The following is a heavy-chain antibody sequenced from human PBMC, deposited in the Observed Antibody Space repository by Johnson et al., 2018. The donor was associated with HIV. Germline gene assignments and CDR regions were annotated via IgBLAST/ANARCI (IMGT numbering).Heavy chain of an antibody. Sequence: QVQLVESGGGLVKPGGSLRLSCAASGFTFSSYGMHWVRQAPGKGLEWLAVISYDGSNKYYADSVKGRFTISRDNAKNSLYLQMNSLRAEDTALYYCAKVPWGYSGYDTASDIWGQGTGVTVSS. CDR3: AKVPWGYSGYDTASDI. V-gene: IGHV3-30*18. CDR2: ISYDGSNK. D-gene: IGHD5-12*01. J-gene: IGHJ3*02. CDR1: GFTFSSYG.